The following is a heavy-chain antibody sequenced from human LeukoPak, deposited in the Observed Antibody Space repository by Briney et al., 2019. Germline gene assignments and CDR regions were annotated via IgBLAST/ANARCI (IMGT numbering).Heavy chain of an antibody. CDR2: IYYSGST. CDR3: ARDQGWFDP. J-gene: IGHJ5*02. CDR1: GGSISNYY. V-gene: IGHV4-59*01. Sequence: PSETLSLTCTVSGGSISNYYWSWIRRPPGKGLEWIGYIYYSGSTNYNPSLKSRVTISVDTSKNQFSLKLSSVTAADTAVYYCARDQGWFDPWGQGTLVTVSS.